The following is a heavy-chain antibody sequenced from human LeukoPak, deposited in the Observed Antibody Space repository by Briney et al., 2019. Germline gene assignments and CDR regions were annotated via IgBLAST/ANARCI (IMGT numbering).Heavy chain of an antibody. CDR2: ISASGYTV. CDR1: GFMFSSYA. J-gene: IGHJ4*02. Sequence: PGGSLRLSCAASGFMFSSYAMNWVRQAPGKGLEWVSKISASGYTVDYASSVNGRFIICRNYAKTFQYLQINRITPETTAFYYCARNFDSWGQGTLVTVTS. CDR3: ARNFDS. V-gene: IGHV3-48*03.